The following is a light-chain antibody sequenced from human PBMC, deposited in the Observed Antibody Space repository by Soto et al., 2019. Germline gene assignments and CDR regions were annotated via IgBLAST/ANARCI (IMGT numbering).Light chain of an antibody. CDR2: EVS. CDR1: SSDVGGYKY. V-gene: IGLV2-14*01. J-gene: IGLJ1*01. Sequence: QSVLTQPASVSGSPGQSITISCTGTSSDVGGYKYVSWYQHHPGKAPKLIIYEVSNRPSGVSNRFSGSKSDNTASLTLSGLQAEDEADYYCTSYTRNSTYVFGSGTKVTVL. CDR3: TSYTRNSTYV.